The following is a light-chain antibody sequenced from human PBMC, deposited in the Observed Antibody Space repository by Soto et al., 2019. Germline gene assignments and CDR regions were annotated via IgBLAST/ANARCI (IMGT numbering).Light chain of an antibody. J-gene: IGKJ3*01. V-gene: IGKV3-20*01. Sequence: EIVLTQSPGTLSLSPGERATLSCRASQSVSGRYLAWYQQKPGQAPRLLIYGASSRATGIPDRFSGSGSGTEFTLTISRLEPEDFAVYYCQQYGSSPLTFGPGTKVDIK. CDR2: GAS. CDR3: QQYGSSPLT. CDR1: QSVSGRY.